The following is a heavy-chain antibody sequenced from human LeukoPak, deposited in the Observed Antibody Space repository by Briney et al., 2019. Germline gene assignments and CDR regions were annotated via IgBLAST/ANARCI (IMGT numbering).Heavy chain of an antibody. D-gene: IGHD3-16*01. Sequence: GASVKVSCKASGYTFTGYYMHWVRQAPGQGLEWMGWINPNSGGTSYAQKFQGRVTMTRDTSISTAYMELSRLRSDDTAVYYCAREFGFLDWFDPWGQGTLVTVSS. CDR1: GYTFTGYY. V-gene: IGHV1-2*02. J-gene: IGHJ5*02. CDR2: INPNSGGT. CDR3: AREFGFLDWFDP.